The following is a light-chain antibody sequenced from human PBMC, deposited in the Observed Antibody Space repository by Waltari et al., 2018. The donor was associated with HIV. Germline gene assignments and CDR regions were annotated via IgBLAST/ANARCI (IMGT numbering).Light chain of an antibody. CDR3: QVWEPTSDHVV. V-gene: IGLV3-21*03. J-gene: IGLJ2*01. CDR1: NIGMKT. CDR2: DDS. Sequence: SYVLTQETSVSVAPGKTARITCVGNNIGMKTVHWYQRKPGQAPVRVMYDDSNRPAGIPERCSGSNSGNTATLTINRVEVGDEADYYCQVWEPTSDHVVFGGGSRLIVL.